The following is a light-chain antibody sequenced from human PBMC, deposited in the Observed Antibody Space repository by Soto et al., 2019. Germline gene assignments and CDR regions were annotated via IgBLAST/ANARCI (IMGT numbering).Light chain of an antibody. V-gene: IGLV2-14*01. J-gene: IGLJ1*01. CDR2: AVS. CDR1: SSDVGGYNY. Sequence: QSALTQPASVSGSPGQSITISCTGTSSDVGGYNYVSWYQQHPGKVPKLMIYAVSNRPSGVSNRFSGSKSGNTASLTISGLQAEDEADYYCSSYTSSSTRVFGTGTKVTVL. CDR3: SSYTSSSTRV.